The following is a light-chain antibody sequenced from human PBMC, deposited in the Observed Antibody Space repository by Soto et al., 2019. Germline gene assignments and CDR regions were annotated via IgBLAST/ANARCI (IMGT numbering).Light chain of an antibody. CDR3: AGWDDSLDGVV. J-gene: IGLJ2*01. CDR1: SSNIGSHT. V-gene: IGLV1-44*01. Sequence: QSVLTQPPSASGTPGQTIAISCSGGSSNIGSHTVNWYQQLPGTAPRLLIYSNTQRPSGVPGRISGSKSGTSASLAISGLQSGYEGDYFCAGWDDSLDGVVFGGGTKLTVL. CDR2: SNT.